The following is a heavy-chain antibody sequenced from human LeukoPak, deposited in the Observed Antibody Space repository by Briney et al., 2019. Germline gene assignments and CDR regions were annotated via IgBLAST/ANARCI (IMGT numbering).Heavy chain of an antibody. CDR1: GGPFSGYY. J-gene: IGHJ4*02. D-gene: IGHD1-26*01. Sequence: NPSETLSLTCAVYGGPFSGYYWSWIRQPPGKGLEWIGEINHSGSTNYNPSLKSRVTISVDTSKNQFSLKLSSVTAADTAVYYCARGAAASGAYFDYWGQGTLVTVSS. CDR2: INHSGST. V-gene: IGHV4-34*01. CDR3: ARGAAASGAYFDY.